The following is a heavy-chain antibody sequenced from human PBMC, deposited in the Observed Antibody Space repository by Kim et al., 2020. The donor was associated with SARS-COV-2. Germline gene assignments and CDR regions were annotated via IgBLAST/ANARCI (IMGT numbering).Heavy chain of an antibody. CDR1: GYTFSIYW. D-gene: IGHD6-6*01. CDR3: ASSLPRSRSYFFDY. V-gene: IGHV5-51*01. Sequence: GESLKISCKASGYTFSIYWIGWVRQMPGKGLEWMGIIYPGDSDTRYSPSFQGQVTISADNSISTAYLQWSSLEASDTAIYYCASSLPRSRSYFFDYWGRGTLVTVSS. J-gene: IGHJ4*02. CDR2: IYPGDSDT.